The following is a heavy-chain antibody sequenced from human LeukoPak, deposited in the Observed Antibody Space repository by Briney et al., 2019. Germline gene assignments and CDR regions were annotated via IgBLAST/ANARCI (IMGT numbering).Heavy chain of an antibody. Sequence: SETLSLTCAVYGGSFSGYYWSWIRQPPGKGLEWIGEINHSGSTNYNPSLKSRVTISVDTSKNQSSLKLSSVTAADTAVYYCAREGIVVVPAAIRSWWFDPWGQGTLVTVSS. CDR2: INHSGST. J-gene: IGHJ5*02. CDR1: GGSFSGYY. V-gene: IGHV4-34*01. D-gene: IGHD2-2*02. CDR3: AREGIVVVPAAIRSWWFDP.